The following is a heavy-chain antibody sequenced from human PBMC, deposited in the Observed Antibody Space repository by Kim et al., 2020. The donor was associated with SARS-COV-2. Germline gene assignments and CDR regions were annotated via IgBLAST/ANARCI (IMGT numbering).Heavy chain of an antibody. J-gene: IGHJ6*02. CDR3: ARSNILTGYYSRNRYGMDV. Sequence: GGSLRLSCAASGFTFSDYAVTWVRQAPGKGLEWVSAISGSGGSTYYADSVKGRFTISRDNSKNTLYLQMNRLRVEDTALYYCARSNILTGYYSRNRYGMDVWGQGTTVTVSS. CDR2: ISGSGGST. V-gene: IGHV3-23*01. CDR1: GFTFSDYA. D-gene: IGHD3-9*01.